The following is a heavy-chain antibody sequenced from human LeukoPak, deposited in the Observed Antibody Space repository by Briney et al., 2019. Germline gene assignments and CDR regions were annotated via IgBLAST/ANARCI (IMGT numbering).Heavy chain of an antibody. Sequence: GGSLRLSCAASGFTFISYSMNWVRQAPGKGLEWVSYISGSSGTIYYADAVKGRFTIYIDNAKNSLYLQMNSLRAEDTAVYYCARRSEFGVLYYMDVWGKGTTVTVSS. D-gene: IGHD3-16*01. CDR3: ARRSEFGVLYYMDV. CDR1: GFTFISYS. V-gene: IGHV3-48*01. CDR2: ISGSSGTI. J-gene: IGHJ6*03.